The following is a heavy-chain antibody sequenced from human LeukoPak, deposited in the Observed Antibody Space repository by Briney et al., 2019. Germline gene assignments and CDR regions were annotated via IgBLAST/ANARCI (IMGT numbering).Heavy chain of an antibody. CDR3: ARDFFPFYGSGSYYPLSPFDY. Sequence: GGSLRLSCAASGFTFSNYEMHWVRQAPGKGLEWISDISSHSGSTIHYADSVKGRFTISRDNAKNSLYLQMNSLRAEDTALYYCARDFFPFYGSGSYYPLSPFDYWGQGTLVTVSS. CDR1: GFTFSNYE. V-gene: IGHV3-48*03. J-gene: IGHJ4*02. CDR2: ISSHSGSTI. D-gene: IGHD3-10*01.